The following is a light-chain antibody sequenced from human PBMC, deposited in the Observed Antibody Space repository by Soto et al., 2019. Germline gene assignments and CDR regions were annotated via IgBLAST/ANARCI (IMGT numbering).Light chain of an antibody. V-gene: IGKV3-11*01. Sequence: EIVLTQSPATLSLSPGERATLSCRASQSVSSFLAWYQQKPGQPPSLLIYDASNRATGIPGRFSGSGSGTDFTLTISSLEPEDFAAYYCQQRGNWPPTFGPGTKVDI. CDR3: QQRGNWPPT. CDR2: DAS. J-gene: IGKJ3*01. CDR1: QSVSSF.